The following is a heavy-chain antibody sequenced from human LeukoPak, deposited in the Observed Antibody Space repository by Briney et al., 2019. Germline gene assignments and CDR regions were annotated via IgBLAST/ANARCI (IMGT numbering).Heavy chain of an antibody. D-gene: IGHD1-26*01. CDR3: ARDSIVGALIDY. CDR1: GYTFTGYY. CDR2: INPNSGGT. V-gene: IGHV1-2*02. Sequence: ASVKVSCKASGYTFTGYYMHWVRQAPGQGLEWMGWINPNSGGTNYAQKFQGRVTMTRDTSISTAYMELSRLRSDDTAVYYCARDSIVGALIDYWGQGTLVTVSS. J-gene: IGHJ4*02.